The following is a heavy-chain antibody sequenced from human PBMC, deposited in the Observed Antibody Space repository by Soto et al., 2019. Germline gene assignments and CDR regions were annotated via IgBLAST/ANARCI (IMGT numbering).Heavy chain of an antibody. V-gene: IGHV3-7*03. CDR3: ARDFTSGGGYAYYYYYGMDV. Sequence: GGSLRLACAASGFTFSSYWISWAPQAPGKGREWEAKLRQDGSEKYYVDSVKGRFTISRDNAKNSLYLQINSLRAEDTAVYYCARDFTSGGGYAYYYYYGMDVCGQGTTVTDS. CDR1: GFTFSSYW. CDR2: LRQDGSEK. D-gene: IGHD2-8*02. J-gene: IGHJ6*02.